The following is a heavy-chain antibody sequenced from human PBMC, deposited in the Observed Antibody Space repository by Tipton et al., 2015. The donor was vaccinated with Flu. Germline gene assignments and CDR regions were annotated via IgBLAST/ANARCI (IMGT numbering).Heavy chain of an antibody. CDR2: ISYDGSNK. CDR1: GFTFSSYA. J-gene: IGHJ4*02. CDR3: ARDQDLTYCDILTGPTGFDY. V-gene: IGHV3-30*04. Sequence: SLRLSCAASGFTFSSYAMHWVRQAPGKGLEWVAVISYDGSNKYYADSVKGRFTISRDNSKNTLYLQMNSLRAEDTAVYYCARDQDLTYCDILTGPTGFDYWGQGTLVTVSS. D-gene: IGHD3-9*01.